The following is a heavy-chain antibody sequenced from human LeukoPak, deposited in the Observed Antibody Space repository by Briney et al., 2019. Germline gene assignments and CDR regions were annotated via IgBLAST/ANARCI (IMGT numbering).Heavy chain of an antibody. J-gene: IGHJ1*01. Sequence: GASVKVSCKAPGYTFTGYYMHWVRQAPGQGLEWMGWINPNSGGTNYAQKFQGRVTMTRDTSISTAYMELSRLRSDDTAVYYCARDRDDILTGYYTAEYFQHWGQGTLVTVSS. CDR1: GYTFTGYY. V-gene: IGHV1-2*02. CDR3: ARDRDDILTGYYTAEYFQH. D-gene: IGHD3-9*01. CDR2: INPNSGGT.